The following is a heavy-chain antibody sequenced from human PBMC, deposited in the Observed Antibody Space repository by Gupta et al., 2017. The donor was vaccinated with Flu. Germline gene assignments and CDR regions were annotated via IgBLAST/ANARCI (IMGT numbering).Heavy chain of an antibody. D-gene: IGHD6-19*01. Sequence: QVQLVQSGAEVKRPGASVKFSCKASGSTLTDQSIHWVRQAPGQGLEWMGKINPRGGTTNFAQTFQGRITMTRDTSTNPVYMELSSLGSEDTAVYDCGTRVGSSDASDFNYWGQGTRVTFSS. V-gene: IGHV1-46*01. CDR1: GSTLTDQS. CDR2: INPRGGTT. J-gene: IGHJ4*02. CDR3: GTRVGSSDASDFNY.